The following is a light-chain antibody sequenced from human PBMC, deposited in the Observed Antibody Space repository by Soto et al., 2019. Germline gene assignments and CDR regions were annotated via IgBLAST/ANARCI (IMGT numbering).Light chain of an antibody. CDR3: HQYNSYSRT. CDR1: QSIGSY. V-gene: IGKV1-5*03. Sequence: DIQMTQSPSTLSASVGDRITITCRASQSIGSYLAWYQQKPGKAPKLLIYKASSLEGGVPSRFSGSGAGTEFTLTISALQPDDFATYYCHQYNSYSRTFGQGTKLEIK. J-gene: IGKJ2*01. CDR2: KAS.